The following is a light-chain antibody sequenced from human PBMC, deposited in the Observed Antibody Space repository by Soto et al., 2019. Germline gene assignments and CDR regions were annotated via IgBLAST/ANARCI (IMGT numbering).Light chain of an antibody. CDR3: QQYKNWPL. J-gene: IGKJ1*01. V-gene: IGKV3-15*01. Sequence: ENGMTHAPATLSVRQRAGATLSCRHSHSRGSHLVWYQQELGQAPGLLHCGASTRATGIPVRFSSSGFGTEFTLTISSLQSADSAEYYSQQYKNWPLFGQGAK. CDR1: HSRGSH. CDR2: GAS.